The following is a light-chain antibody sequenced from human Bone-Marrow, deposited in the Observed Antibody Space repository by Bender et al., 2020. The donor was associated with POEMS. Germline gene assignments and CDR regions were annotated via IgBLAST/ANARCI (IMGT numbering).Light chain of an antibody. V-gene: IGLV1-40*01. Sequence: QSVLTQPPSVSGAPGQRVTISCTGSSSNTGSGYDINWYQHLPGTAPKLLIYGYNNRPSGVPDRFSGSKSGTSASLAITGLHAENEGDYCSQSYNNSLGGWVFGGGSKLTVL. CDR2: GYN. J-gene: IGLJ3*02. CDR3: QSYNNSLGGWV. CDR1: SSNTGSGYD.